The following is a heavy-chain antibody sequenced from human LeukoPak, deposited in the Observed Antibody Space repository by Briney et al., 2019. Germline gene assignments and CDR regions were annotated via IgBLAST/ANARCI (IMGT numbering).Heavy chain of an antibody. Sequence: PGGSLRLSCAASGFTFSSYGMSWVRKAPGKGLEWVSGITGNGGNRYYADFVKGRFTISRDNSKNTLYLQTNSLRVEDTAVYYCANDLGWIQLNLGRGQGTLVTVSS. CDR2: ITGNGGNR. V-gene: IGHV3-23*01. CDR1: GFTFSSYG. CDR3: ANDLGWIQLNLG. J-gene: IGHJ4*02. D-gene: IGHD5-18*01.